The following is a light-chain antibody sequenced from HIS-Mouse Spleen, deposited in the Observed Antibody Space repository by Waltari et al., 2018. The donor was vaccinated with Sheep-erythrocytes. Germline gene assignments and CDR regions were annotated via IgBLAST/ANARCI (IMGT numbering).Light chain of an antibody. V-gene: IGKV2-28*01. CDR2: LGS. CDR1: QSLLHSNGYNY. CDR3: MQALLTPLT. Sequence: DIVMTQSPLSLPVTPGEPASISCRSSQSLLHSNGYNYLDWYLQKPGQSPQLLIYLGSTRSSGVPDMFIGSGSGTDFTLKIIRVEAEDVGVYYCMQALLTPLTFGVGTKVEIK. J-gene: IGKJ4*01.